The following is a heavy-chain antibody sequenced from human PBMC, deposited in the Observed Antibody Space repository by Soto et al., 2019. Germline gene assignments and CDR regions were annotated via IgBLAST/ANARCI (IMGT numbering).Heavy chain of an antibody. CDR1: GGSISSSTYY. J-gene: IGHJ4*02. V-gene: IGHV4-39*01. CDR3: ARQILATMNFDY. CDR2: VSYSGNT. Sequence: QLQLQESGPGLVKPSETLSLTCTASGGSISSSTYYWGWIRQPPGKGLEWIGSVSYSGNTYYNPSLKSRVIISVDTSKNQFSLKLSSVTAADTAIYYCARQILATMNFDYWGQGTLVTVSS. D-gene: IGHD5-12*01.